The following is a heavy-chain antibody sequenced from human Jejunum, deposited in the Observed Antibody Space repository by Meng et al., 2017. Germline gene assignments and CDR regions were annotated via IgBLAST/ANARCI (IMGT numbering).Heavy chain of an antibody. CDR1: AFSIGTGYY. V-gene: IGHV4-38-2*02. Sequence: SETLSLTSPVSAFSIGTGYYWGWIRQPPGKGLEWIGVIYHSGSTHYSPSLKSRVTISVDTSKNQFSLKVPSVTAADTAVYFCARDRNYYGAGTIIDSWGQGTLVTVSS. CDR3: ARDRNYYGAGTIIDS. D-gene: IGHD3-10*01. CDR2: IYHSGST. J-gene: IGHJ4*02.